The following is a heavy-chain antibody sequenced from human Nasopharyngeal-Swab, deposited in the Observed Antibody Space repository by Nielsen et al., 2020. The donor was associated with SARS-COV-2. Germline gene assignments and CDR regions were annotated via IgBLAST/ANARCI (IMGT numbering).Heavy chain of an antibody. D-gene: IGHD6-19*01. J-gene: IGHJ4*02. CDR2: IYYSGST. CDR3: PRHKIGSGWYGAFFYY. V-gene: IGHV4-59*08. CDR1: GGSISRYY. Sequence: SETLSLTCTVSGGSISRYYWSWIRQPPGKGLEWSGYIYYSGSTNYNPSLKSRVTISVDTSKNQFSLKLSSVTAADTAVYYCPRHKIGSGWYGAFFYYWGQGTLVTVSS.